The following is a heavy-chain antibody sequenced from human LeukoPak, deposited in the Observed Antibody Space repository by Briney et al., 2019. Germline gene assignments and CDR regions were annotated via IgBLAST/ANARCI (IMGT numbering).Heavy chain of an antibody. J-gene: IGHJ6*02. CDR3: ARVGCDSVTCYLGKGSRPDYYGLDV. V-gene: IGHV3-33*01. D-gene: IGHD5/OR15-5a*01. CDR2: IWYDGSNK. CDR1: GXIFSNYG. Sequence: PGGSLRLPCAASGXIFSNYGMHWVRQAPGKGLEWVAVIWYDGSNKYYADSVKGRVTISRDNSKSTFFLQMNSLRAEDTAIYYCARVGCDSVTCYLGKGSRPDYYGLDVWGPGTTVTVSS.